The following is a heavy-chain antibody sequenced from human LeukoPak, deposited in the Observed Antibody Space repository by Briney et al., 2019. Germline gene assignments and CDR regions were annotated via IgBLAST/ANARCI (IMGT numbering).Heavy chain of an antibody. CDR2: INAIDGST. CDR1: GFTFSSYA. V-gene: IGHV3-23*01. CDR3: AKDSSPHNPTNWFDP. J-gene: IGHJ5*02. D-gene: IGHD6-6*01. Sequence: PGGTLRLSSAASGFTFSSYAMTWVRQAAGKGLEWVSPINAIDGSTYYADSVKGRFTISRDNSKNTLYLQMNSLRAEDTAVYYCAKDSSPHNPTNWFDPWGQGTLVTVSS.